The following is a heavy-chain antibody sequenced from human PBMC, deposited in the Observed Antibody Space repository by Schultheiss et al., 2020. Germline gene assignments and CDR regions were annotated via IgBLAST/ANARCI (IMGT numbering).Heavy chain of an antibody. Sequence: ASVKVSCKASGYTFTSYDINWVRQATGQGLEWMGWMNPNSGNTGYAQKFQGRVTMTRNTSISTAYMELSSLRSEDTAVYYCARAGGDFWSGYYPHYYYYYGMDVWGQGTTVTVSS. D-gene: IGHD3-3*01. J-gene: IGHJ6*02. V-gene: IGHV1-8*01. CDR1: GYTFTSYD. CDR3: ARAGGDFWSGYYPHYYYYYGMDV. CDR2: MNPNSGNT.